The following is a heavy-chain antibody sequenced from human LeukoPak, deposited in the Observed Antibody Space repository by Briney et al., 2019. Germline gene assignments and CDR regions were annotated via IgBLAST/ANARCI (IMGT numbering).Heavy chain of an antibody. J-gene: IGHJ6*02. Sequence: PGGSLGLSCAASGFTFSSYAMSWVRQAPGKGLEWVSAISGSGGSTYYADSVKGRFTISRDNSKNTLYLQMNSLRAEDTAVYYCAKGSGTDRPYYYYGMDVWGQGTTVTVSS. D-gene: IGHD1-1*01. CDR2: ISGSGGST. CDR3: AKGSGTDRPYYYYGMDV. CDR1: GFTFSSYA. V-gene: IGHV3-23*01.